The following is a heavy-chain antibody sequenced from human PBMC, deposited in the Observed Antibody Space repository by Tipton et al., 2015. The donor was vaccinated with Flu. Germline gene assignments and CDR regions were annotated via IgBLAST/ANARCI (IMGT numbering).Heavy chain of an antibody. D-gene: IGHD3-10*01. Sequence: GLVKPSETLSLTCTVSGGSISSSSYYWGWIHQPPGKGLEWIGSIYYSGSTNYNPSLKSRVTISLDKSKNQFSLNLSSVTAADTAVYYCARVGAVTMVRGLAFDAFDIWGLGTMVAVSS. CDR2: IYYSGST. CDR3: ARVGAVTMVRGLAFDAFDI. V-gene: IGHV4-39*07. CDR1: GGSISSSSYY. J-gene: IGHJ3*02.